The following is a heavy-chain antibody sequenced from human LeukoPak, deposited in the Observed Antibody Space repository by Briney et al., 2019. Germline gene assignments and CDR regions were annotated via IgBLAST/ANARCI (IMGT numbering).Heavy chain of an antibody. J-gene: IGHJ4*02. CDR1: GGSISSYY. Sequence: SETLSLTCIVSGGSISSYYWSWIRQPPGKGLEWIGYIYYSGSTNYNPSLKSRVTISVDTSKNQFSLKLSSVTAADTAVYYCARLADYDSTGYFDYWGQGTLVTVSS. CDR2: IYYSGST. CDR3: ARLADYDSTGYFDY. V-gene: IGHV4-59*08. D-gene: IGHD3-22*01.